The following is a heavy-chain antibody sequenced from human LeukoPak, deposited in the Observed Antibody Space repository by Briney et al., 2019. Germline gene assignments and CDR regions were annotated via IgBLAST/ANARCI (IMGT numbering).Heavy chain of an antibody. Sequence: DSLPLTCTVSGGSISSYYWSWIRQPAGKGLEWIGRIYTSGSTNYNPSLKSRVTISVDTSKNQFSLKLSSVTAADTAVYYCARDLLDYDFWSGSLLGAFDIWGQGTMVTVSS. J-gene: IGHJ3*02. CDR3: ARDLLDYDFWSGSLLGAFDI. CDR2: IYTSGST. CDR1: GGSISSYY. V-gene: IGHV4-4*07. D-gene: IGHD3-3*01.